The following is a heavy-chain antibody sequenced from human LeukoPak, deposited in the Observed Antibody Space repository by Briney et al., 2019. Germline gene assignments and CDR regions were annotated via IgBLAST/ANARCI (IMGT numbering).Heavy chain of an antibody. Sequence: GGSLRLSCAASGFTFSNYWMSWVRQAPGKGLEWVANIKQDESEKFYVDSVKGRFTISRDNAKNSLYLQMNSLRAEDTAVYYRARDPSGSDFDYWGQGTLVTVSS. CDR3: ARDPSGSDFDY. CDR1: GFTFSNYW. V-gene: IGHV3-7*01. D-gene: IGHD5-12*01. J-gene: IGHJ4*02. CDR2: IKQDESEK.